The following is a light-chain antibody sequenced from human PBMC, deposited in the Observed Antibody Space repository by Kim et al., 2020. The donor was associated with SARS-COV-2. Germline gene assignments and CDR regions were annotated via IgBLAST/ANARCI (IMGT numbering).Light chain of an antibody. V-gene: IGLV3-19*01. J-gene: IGLJ2*01. CDR2: GKN. Sequence: SSELTQDPAVSVALGQTVRITCQGDSLKSYYASWYQQKPGQATVLVIYGKNNRHSGIPDRFSGSSSGNTASLTITGAQAEDEADYYCNSRDSSGNHVVF. CDR3: NSRDSSGNHVV. CDR1: SLKSYY.